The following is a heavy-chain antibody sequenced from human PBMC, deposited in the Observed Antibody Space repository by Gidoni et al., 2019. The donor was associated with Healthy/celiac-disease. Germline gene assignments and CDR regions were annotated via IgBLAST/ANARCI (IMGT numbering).Heavy chain of an antibody. CDR2: ISGSGGST. V-gene: IGHV3-23*01. CDR3: AKDSGGWRAARALAHRSYYYYGMDV. Sequence: EVQLLESGGGLVQPGGSLRRSCAASGCTFRSYDMSWVRQAPGKGLGWVSAISGSGGSTYYADSVKGRFTISRDNSKNTLYLQMNSLRAEDTAVYYCAKDSGGWRAARALAHRSYYYYGMDVWGQGTTVTVSS. D-gene: IGHD6-6*01. J-gene: IGHJ6*02. CDR1: GCTFRSYD.